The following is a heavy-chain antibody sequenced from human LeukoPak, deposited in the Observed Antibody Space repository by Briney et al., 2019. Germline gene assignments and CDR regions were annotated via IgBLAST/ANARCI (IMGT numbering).Heavy chain of an antibody. CDR3: ARGGGLDV. D-gene: IGHD3-16*01. J-gene: IGHJ6*02. CDR1: GFTFSSYA. CDR2: ISYDGSNK. Sequence: GGSLRLSCAASGFTFSSYAIHWVRQAPGKGLEWVALISYDGSNKYYADSVKGRFTISRDNSKSTLYLQMSNLRAEDTAVYFCARGGGLDVWGQGATVTVSS. V-gene: IGHV3-30-3*01.